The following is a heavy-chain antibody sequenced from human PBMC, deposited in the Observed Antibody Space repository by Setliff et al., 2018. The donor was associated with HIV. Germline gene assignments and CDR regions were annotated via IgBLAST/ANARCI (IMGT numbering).Heavy chain of an antibody. Sequence: ESLSLTCTVSGVSIASSTHYWAWIRQPPGKGLEWIGSVYYNGATDHNPSLKSRVTISVDTSNQQFSLKLSSVTAADTAVYYCARHEGYNDFLTGYFRYKWYDPWGQGTQVTVSS. V-gene: IGHV4-39*01. D-gene: IGHD3-9*01. CDR2: VYYNGAT. CDR1: GVSIASSTHY. CDR3: ARHEGYNDFLTGYFRYKWYDP. J-gene: IGHJ5*02.